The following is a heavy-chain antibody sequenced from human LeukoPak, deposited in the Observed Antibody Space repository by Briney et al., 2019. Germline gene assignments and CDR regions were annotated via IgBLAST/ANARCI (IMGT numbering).Heavy chain of an antibody. CDR2: ISGSGGRT. CDR3: AKDSGIVGATNPYY. CDR1: GFTFSSYA. J-gene: IGHJ4*02. V-gene: IGHV3-23*01. Sequence: PGGSLRLSCAASGFTFSSYAMSWVRQAPGKGLEWVSAISGSGGRTYYADSVKGRFTISRDNSKNTLYLQMNSLRAEDTAVYYCAKDSGIVGATNPYYWGQGTLVTVSS. D-gene: IGHD1-26*01.